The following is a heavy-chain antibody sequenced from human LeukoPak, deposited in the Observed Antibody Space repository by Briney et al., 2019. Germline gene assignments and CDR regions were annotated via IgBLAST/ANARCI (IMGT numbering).Heavy chain of an antibody. D-gene: IGHD2-15*01. V-gene: IGHV1-8*01. CDR1: GYTFTSYD. CDR2: MNPNSGNT. J-gene: IGHJ6*02. Sequence: ASVKVSCKASGYTFTSYDVNWVRQATGQGLEWMEWMNPNSGNTGLAQKFQGRVTLTRDTSLSTAYMELSNLRSDDTAVYYCARDEVVAAPNYFGMVVWGQGTTVSVS. CDR3: ARDEVVAAPNYFGMVV.